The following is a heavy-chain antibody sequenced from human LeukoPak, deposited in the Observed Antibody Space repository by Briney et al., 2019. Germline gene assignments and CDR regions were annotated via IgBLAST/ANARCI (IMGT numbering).Heavy chain of an antibody. CDR1: GFTFNNYV. CDR3: ARDGGIIRFGGQDV. J-gene: IGHJ6*02. D-gene: IGHD3-16*01. Sequence: GGSLRLSCAASGFTFNNYVMTWVRQTPEKGLEWVSTVTAAGDRTYYSDSVKGRFTVSRDNSKNTLYLQMNSLRVEDTAVYYCARDGGIIRFGGQDVWGQGTTVIVS. V-gene: IGHV3-23*01. CDR2: VTAAGDRT.